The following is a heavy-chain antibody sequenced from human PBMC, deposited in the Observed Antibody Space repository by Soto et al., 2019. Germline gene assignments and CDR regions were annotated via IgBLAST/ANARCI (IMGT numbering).Heavy chain of an antibody. Sequence: QVQLQESGPGLVQPSGTLSLTCAVSGDSITGDNWWSWVRQPPGKGLEWIGEIHHSGATNYNPPLKSRVTISVDKSKNQFSLKLYSVTGADTAMFYCATQGFYRMGVWGRGTTVTVSS. CDR1: GDSITGDNW. J-gene: IGHJ6*02. CDR3: ATQGFYRMGV. V-gene: IGHV4-4*02. CDR2: IHHSGAT.